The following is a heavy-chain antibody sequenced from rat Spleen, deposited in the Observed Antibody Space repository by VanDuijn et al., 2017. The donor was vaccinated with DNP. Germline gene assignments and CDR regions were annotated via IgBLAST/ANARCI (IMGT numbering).Heavy chain of an antibody. Sequence: EVQLVESGGGLVQPGRSMKLSCAASGFTFSNYYMAWVRQAPTKGLEWVAYISYDGGRTYYRDSVKGRFSISRDDAKSSLYLQMNSLRSEDTATYYCTRQDYSYMYWGQGIMVTVSS. CDR3: TRQDYSYMY. J-gene: IGHJ2*01. D-gene: IGHD1-2*01. CDR1: GFTFSNYY. V-gene: IGHV5-20*01. CDR2: ISYDGGRT.